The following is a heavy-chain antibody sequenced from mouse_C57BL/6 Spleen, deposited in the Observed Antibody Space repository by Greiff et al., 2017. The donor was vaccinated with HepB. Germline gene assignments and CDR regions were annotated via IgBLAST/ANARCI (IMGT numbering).Heavy chain of an antibody. CDR2: IYPGDGDT. CDR3: ARNDYYSNSPFDY. V-gene: IGHV1-80*01. D-gene: IGHD2-5*01. J-gene: IGHJ2*01. CDR1: GYAFSSYW. Sequence: QVQLKQSGAELVKPGASVKISCKASGYAFSSYWMNWVKQRPGKGLEWIGQIYPGDGDTNYNGKFKGKATLTADKSSSTAYMQLSSLTSEDSAVYFCARNDYYSNSPFDYWGQGTTLTVSS.